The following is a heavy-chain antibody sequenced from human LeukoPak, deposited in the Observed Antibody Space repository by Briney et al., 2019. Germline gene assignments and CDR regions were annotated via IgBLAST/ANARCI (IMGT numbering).Heavy chain of an antibody. CDR2: IYSGGST. J-gene: IGHJ4*02. Sequence: GGSLRLSCAASGFIVSSNYMSWVRQAPGKGLEWVSVIYSGGSTYYADSVKGRFTISRDNSKNTLYLQMNSLRAEDTAVYYCARARTYYYDSSGSLIFDYWGQGTLVTVSS. V-gene: IGHV3-66*01. CDR3: ARARTYYYDSSGSLIFDY. CDR1: GFIVSSNY. D-gene: IGHD3-22*01.